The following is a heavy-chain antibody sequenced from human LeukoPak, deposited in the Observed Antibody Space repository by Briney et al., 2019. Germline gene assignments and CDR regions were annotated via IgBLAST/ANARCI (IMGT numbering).Heavy chain of an antibody. Sequence: GGSLRLSCAASGFTFSSYSMNWVRQAPGKGLEWVSSISSSSSYIYYADSVKGRFTISRDNAKNSLYLQMNSLRAEDTAVYYCASTEYSSSSDLDYWGQGTLVTVSS. CDR1: GFTFSSYS. D-gene: IGHD6-6*01. V-gene: IGHV3-21*01. CDR2: ISSSSSYI. J-gene: IGHJ4*02. CDR3: ASTEYSSSSDLDY.